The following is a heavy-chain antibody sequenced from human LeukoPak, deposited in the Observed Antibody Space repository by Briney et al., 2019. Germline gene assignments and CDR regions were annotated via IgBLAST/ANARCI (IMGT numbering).Heavy chain of an antibody. CDR3: ARYYYDSSGYCHISAFDI. V-gene: IGHV1-69*04. Sequence: SVKVSCKASGGTFSSYAISWVRQAPGQGLEWMGRIIPIFGIANYAQKFQGRVTITADKSTSTAYMELSSLRSEDTAMYYCARYYYDSSGYCHISAFDIWGQGTMVTVSS. D-gene: IGHD3-22*01. J-gene: IGHJ3*02. CDR2: IIPIFGIA. CDR1: GGTFSSYA.